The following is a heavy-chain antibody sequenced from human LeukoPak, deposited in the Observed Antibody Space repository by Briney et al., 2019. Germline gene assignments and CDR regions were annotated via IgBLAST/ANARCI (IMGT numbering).Heavy chain of an antibody. Sequence: GGSLRLSCAASGFTFSSYDMHWVRQATGKGLEWVAAIGTAGDTYYPGSVKGRFTISRENAKNSLYLQLNSLRAGDTAVYYCARRPPLGYCSNTRCYYYYGMDVWGQGTTVTVSS. V-gene: IGHV3-13*01. D-gene: IGHD2-2*01. CDR1: GFTFSSYD. CDR3: ARRPPLGYCSNTRCYYYYGMDV. J-gene: IGHJ6*02. CDR2: IGTAGDT.